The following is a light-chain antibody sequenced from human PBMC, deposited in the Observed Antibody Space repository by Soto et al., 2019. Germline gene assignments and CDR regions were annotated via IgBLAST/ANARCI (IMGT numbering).Light chain of an antibody. V-gene: IGLV4-60*02. J-gene: IGLJ2*01. CDR1: SGHSSYI. Sequence: QSVLTQSSSAAASLGSSVKLTCTLSSGHSSYIIAWHQQQPGKAPRYLMKLEGSGSYNKGSGVPDRFSGSSSGADRYLTISNLQFEAEADYYCETWDINTHVVFGGGTKLTVL. CDR2: LEGSGSY. CDR3: ETWDINTHVV.